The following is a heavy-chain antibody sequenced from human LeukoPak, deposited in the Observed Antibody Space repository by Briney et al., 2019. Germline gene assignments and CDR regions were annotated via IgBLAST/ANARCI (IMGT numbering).Heavy chain of an antibody. CDR2: ISTNGGST. V-gene: IGHV3-64D*06. Sequence: PGRSLRLSCSASGLTFSLYSMHWVSQDPGNGLEYVSGISTNGGSTYYADSVKGRFTISRDNSKNTLYLQMSTLRAEDTAVYYCVTELGIGGFDIWGQGTMVTVSS. J-gene: IGHJ3*02. CDR3: VTELGIGGFDI. CDR1: GLTFSLYS. D-gene: IGHD7-27*01.